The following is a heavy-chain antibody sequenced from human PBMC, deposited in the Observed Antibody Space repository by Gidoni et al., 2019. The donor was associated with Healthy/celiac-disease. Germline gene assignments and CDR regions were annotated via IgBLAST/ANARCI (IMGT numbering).Heavy chain of an antibody. D-gene: IGHD2-15*01. J-gene: IGHJ4*02. CDR2: ISGSGGST. CDR1: GFTFSSYA. V-gene: IGHV3-23*01. CDR3: AKDWGIGYCSGGSCYYFDY. Sequence: EVQLLESGGGLVQPGGSLRLSCAAYGFTFSSYARSWVRQAPGKGLEWVSAISGSGGSTYYADSVKGRFTISRDNSKNTLYLQMNSLRAEDTAVYYCAKDWGIGYCSGGSCYYFDYWGQGTLVTVSS.